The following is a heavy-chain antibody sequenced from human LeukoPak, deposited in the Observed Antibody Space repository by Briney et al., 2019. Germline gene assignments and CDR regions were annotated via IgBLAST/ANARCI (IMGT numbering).Heavy chain of an antibody. CDR1: GVSFSGYY. J-gene: IGHJ6*03. CDR2: IEHSGST. CDR3: ARSATLVRNYYYYYMDV. Sequence: PSETLSLTCGVYGVSFSGYYWSWVRQPPGKGLEWIGKIEHSGSTNYNPSLKSLVTISVDTSTNQFSLNLSSVTAADTAVYYCARSATLVRNYYYYYMDVWGKGTTVTVSS. V-gene: IGHV4-34*01. D-gene: IGHD3-9*01.